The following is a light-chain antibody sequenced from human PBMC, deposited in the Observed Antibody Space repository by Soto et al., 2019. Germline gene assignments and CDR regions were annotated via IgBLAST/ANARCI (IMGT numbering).Light chain of an antibody. CDR3: QQYNSYSSM. CDR2: DAS. V-gene: IGKV1-5*01. CDR1: QSIGNW. J-gene: IGKJ1*01. Sequence: DIQMTQSPSTLSASVGDRVTITCRASQSIGNWLAWYQQKPGKAPKLLIYDASTLESGVPSRFSGSGSGTEFTLTISSLQPDDFATYYCQQYNSYSSMFGHGTRWIS.